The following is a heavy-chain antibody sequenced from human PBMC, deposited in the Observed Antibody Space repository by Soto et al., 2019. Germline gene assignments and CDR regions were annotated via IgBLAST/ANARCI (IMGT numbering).Heavy chain of an antibody. CDR1: GGSISSSSYY. J-gene: IGHJ4*02. CDR2: IYYSGST. V-gene: IGHV4-39*01. CDR3: ARHKSRDFDY. Sequence: SETLSLTCTVSGGSISSSSYYWGWIRQPPGKGLEWIGSIYYSGSTYYNPSLKSRVTISVDTSKNQFSLKLSSVTAADTAVYYCARHKSRDFDYWGQGTLVTVS.